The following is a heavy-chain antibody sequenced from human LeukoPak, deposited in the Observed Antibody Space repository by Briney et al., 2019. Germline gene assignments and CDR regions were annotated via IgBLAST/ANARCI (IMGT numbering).Heavy chain of an antibody. D-gene: IGHD3-3*01. V-gene: IGHV1-58*02. CDR2: IVVGSGNT. CDR3: ARRDYDFWSGRGGFQH. J-gene: IGHJ1*01. Sequence: GASVKVSCKASGFTFTSSAMQWVRQARGQRLEWIGWIVVGSGNTNYAQKFQERVTITRDMSTSTAYMELSSLRFEDTAVYYCARRDYDFWSGRGGFQHWGQGTLVTVSS. CDR1: GFTFTSSA.